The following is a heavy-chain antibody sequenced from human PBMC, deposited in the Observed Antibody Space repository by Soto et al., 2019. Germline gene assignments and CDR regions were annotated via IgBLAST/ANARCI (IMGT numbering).Heavy chain of an antibody. J-gene: IGHJ6*02. CDR1: GYTLTSYG. V-gene: IGHV1-18*01. Sequence: QVQLVQSGAEVKKPGASVKVSCKASGYTLTSYGISWVRQAPGQGLEWMGWISAYNVNTNYAQKLQGRVTRTTDTPTSRGDMELRILRSDDTAVYYCAGDQRVLYYCYGMDVWGQGTTVAV. CDR3: AGDQRVLYYCYGMDV. D-gene: IGHD3-10*01. CDR2: ISAYNVNT.